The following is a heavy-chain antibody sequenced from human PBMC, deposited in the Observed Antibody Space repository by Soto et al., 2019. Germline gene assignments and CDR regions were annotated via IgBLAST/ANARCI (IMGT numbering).Heavy chain of an antibody. D-gene: IGHD1-7*01. CDR3: ARGIRNYDWGPNDY. V-gene: IGHV1-3*01. CDR2: INAANGHT. J-gene: IGHJ4*02. Sequence: QVQLVQSGAEVKKPGASVRISCKASGYSLPTHTIHWVRQAPGHRLEWMGWINAANGHTKYSQNFQNRVTISSDTSASAVYMKLTGLTSDDTAIYYCARGIRNYDWGPNDYWGQGTLVTVSS. CDR1: GYSLPTHT.